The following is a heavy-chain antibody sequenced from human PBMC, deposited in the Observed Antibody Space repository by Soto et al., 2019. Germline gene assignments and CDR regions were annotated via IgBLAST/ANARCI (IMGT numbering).Heavy chain of an antibody. Sequence: SETLAVTCTVSGGSVSSGAYYWTWIRQRPGKGLEWIGYIYYSGSTYYSPSLKSRLSISLDTSKNQFSLRLSSVTAADTAMYYCARARLRAVYAFDIWGQGPMVTVSS. CDR1: GGSVSSGAYY. CDR3: ARARLRAVYAFDI. V-gene: IGHV4-31*03. D-gene: IGHD5-12*01. J-gene: IGHJ3*02. CDR2: IYYSGST.